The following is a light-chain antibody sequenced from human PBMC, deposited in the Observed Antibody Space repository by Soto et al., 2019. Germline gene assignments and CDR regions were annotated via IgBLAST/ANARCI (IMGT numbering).Light chain of an antibody. CDR1: SSNIGNNY. J-gene: IGLJ1*01. V-gene: IGLV1-51*01. Sequence: QAVLTQPPSVSAAPGQKVTISCSGSSSNIGNNYVSWYQQLPGTAPKLLIYDNNKRPSGISGRFSASKSGLTASLTISGLQPEDEADYYCSSFTSNRIYVFGPGTKLTVL. CDR3: SSFTSNRIYV. CDR2: DNN.